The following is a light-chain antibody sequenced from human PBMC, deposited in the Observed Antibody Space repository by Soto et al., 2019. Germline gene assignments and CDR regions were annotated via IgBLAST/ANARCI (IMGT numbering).Light chain of an antibody. CDR3: CSYAGSRNVV. CDR1: SSDVGSYNL. V-gene: IGLV2-23*01. Sequence: QSVLTQPASVSGSPGQSITISCTGTSSDVGSYNLVSWYQQHPGKAPKLMIYEGSKRSSGVSNRFSGSKSGNTASLTISGLQAEDEADYYCCSYAGSRNVVFGGGTKLTVL. J-gene: IGLJ2*01. CDR2: EGS.